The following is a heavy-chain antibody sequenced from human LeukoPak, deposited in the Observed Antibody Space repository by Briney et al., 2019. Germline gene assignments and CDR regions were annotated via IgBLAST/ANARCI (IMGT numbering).Heavy chain of an antibody. CDR1: GGSISNYY. Sequence: SETLSLTCTVSGGSISNYYWSWIRQPPGKGLEWIGYIYYSGSTNYNPSLKSRVTISVDTSKNQFSLKLSSVTAADTAVYYCARGRDTSYFDYWGQGTLVTVSS. D-gene: IGHD3-16*02. J-gene: IGHJ4*02. V-gene: IGHV4-59*12. CDR3: ARGRDTSYFDY. CDR2: IYYSGST.